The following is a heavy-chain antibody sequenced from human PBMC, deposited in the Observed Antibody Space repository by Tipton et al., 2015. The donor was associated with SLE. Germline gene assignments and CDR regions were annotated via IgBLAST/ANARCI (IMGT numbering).Heavy chain of an antibody. D-gene: IGHD2-8*01. Sequence: SLRLSCTASGFAFSHAWMSWVRQAPGKGLEWVGRLKSKTDGGTIDYAAPVKGRFILSRDDSRNMVFLQMNSLKTEDTAVYFCTTGTNYFDSWGQGTLVTVSS. CDR2: LKSKTDGGTI. V-gene: IGHV3-15*01. J-gene: IGHJ4*02. CDR3: TTGTNYFDS. CDR1: GFAFSHAW.